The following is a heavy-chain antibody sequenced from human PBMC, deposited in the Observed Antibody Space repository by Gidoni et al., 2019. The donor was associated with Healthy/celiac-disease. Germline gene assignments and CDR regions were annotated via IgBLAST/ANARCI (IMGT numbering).Heavy chain of an antibody. CDR1: GFTCSNAW. CDR3: TTVRRPWYYYGMDV. CDR2: IKSNTEGGTT. J-gene: IGHJ6*02. V-gene: IGHV3-15*01. Sequence: EVQLVESGGGLVKPGGSLRLSGAASGFTCSNAWMSWVRQAPGKGLEWVGRIKSNTEGGTTDYAAPVKGRVPISRDDSKNTLYPQINSPKTDDTAVYYCTTVRRPWYYYGMDVWGQGTTVTVSS.